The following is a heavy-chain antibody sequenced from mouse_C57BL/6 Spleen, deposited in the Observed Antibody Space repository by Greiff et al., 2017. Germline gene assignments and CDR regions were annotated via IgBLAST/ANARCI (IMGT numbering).Heavy chain of an antibody. CDR2: IDPEDGDT. J-gene: IGHJ3*01. CDR3: TTISFTGPFAY. CDR1: GFNIKDYY. D-gene: IGHD4-1*01. Sequence: EVQLQQSGAELVRPGASVKLSCTASGFNIKDYYMHWVKQRPEQGLEWIGRIDPEDGDTEYASKFQGKATMTADTSSNTAYLQLSSLTSEDTAVYYCTTISFTGPFAYWGQGTLVTVSA. V-gene: IGHV14-1*01.